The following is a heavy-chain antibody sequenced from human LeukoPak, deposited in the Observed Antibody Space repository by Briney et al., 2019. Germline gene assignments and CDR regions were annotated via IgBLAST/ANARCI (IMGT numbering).Heavy chain of an antibody. V-gene: IGHV3-23*01. J-gene: IGHJ6*03. Sequence: GGSLRLSCAASGFTFSSYAMSWVRQAPGKGLEWVSAISGSGGSTYYADSVKGRFTISRDNSKNTLSLQMNGLRVEDTAVYYCAKVMPPGRIRFYSYYMDVWGKGTTVTVSS. CDR2: ISGSGGST. CDR1: GFTFSSYA. D-gene: IGHD2-15*01. CDR3: AKVMPPGRIRFYSYYMDV.